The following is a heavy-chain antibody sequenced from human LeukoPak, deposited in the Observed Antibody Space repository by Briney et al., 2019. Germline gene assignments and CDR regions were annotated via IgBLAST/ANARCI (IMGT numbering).Heavy chain of an antibody. CDR1: GFTFSSYA. D-gene: IGHD6-13*01. Sequence: GGSLRLSRAASGFTFSSYAMHWVRQAPGKGLEWVAVISYDGSNKYYADSVKGRFTISRDNSKNTLYLQMNSPRAEDTAVYYCARAARRAAAGNWFDPWGQGTLVTVSS. CDR2: ISYDGSNK. V-gene: IGHV3-30*04. J-gene: IGHJ5*02. CDR3: ARAARRAAAGNWFDP.